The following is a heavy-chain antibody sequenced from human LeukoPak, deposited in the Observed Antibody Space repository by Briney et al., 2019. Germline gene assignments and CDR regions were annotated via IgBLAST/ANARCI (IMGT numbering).Heavy chain of an antibody. J-gene: IGHJ4*02. D-gene: IGHD3-22*01. CDR1: GYTFTSYD. V-gene: IGHV1-8*01. Sequence: ASVKVSCKASGYTFTSYDINWVQQATGQGLEWMGWMNPNSGNTGYAQKFQGRVTMTRNTSISTAYMELSSLRSEDTAVYYCARPTGDSSGYLLSYWGQGTLVTVSS. CDR3: ARPTGDSSGYLLSY. CDR2: MNPNSGNT.